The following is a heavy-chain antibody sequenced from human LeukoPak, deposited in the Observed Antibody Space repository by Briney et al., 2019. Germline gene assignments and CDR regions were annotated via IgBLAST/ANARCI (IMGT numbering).Heavy chain of an antibody. J-gene: IGHJ5*02. Sequence: ASVKVSCKASAYTFTSYYMHWVRQAPGQGLEWMGIINPNGGSTSYAQKFQGRVTMTRDTSTSTVYMELSSLRSEDTAVYYCAREGLRFLGWFSRNNWFDPWGQGTLVTVSS. D-gene: IGHD3-3*01. CDR2: INPNGGST. V-gene: IGHV1-46*01. CDR1: AYTFTSYY. CDR3: AREGLRFLGWFSRNNWFDP.